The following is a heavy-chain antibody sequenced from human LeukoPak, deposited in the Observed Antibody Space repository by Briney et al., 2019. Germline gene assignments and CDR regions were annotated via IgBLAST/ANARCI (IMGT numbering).Heavy chain of an antibody. CDR1: GGSISSYY. D-gene: IGHD3-10*01. CDR3: ARDSGSGTDY. Sequence: PSETLSLTCTVSGGSISSYYWSWIRQPPGKGLEWIGYIYYSGSTNYNPSLKSRVTISVDTSKNQFSLKLSSVTAADTAVYYYARDSGSGTDYWGQGTLVTVSS. CDR2: IYYSGST. V-gene: IGHV4-59*01. J-gene: IGHJ4*02.